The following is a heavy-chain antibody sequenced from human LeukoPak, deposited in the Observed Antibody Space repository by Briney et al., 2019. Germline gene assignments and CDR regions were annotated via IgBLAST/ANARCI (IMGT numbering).Heavy chain of an antibody. V-gene: IGHV3-21*01. CDR2: ISSSSSYI. Sequence: GGSLRLSCAASGFTFSSYSMNWVRQAPGKGLEWVSSISSSSSYIYYAVSVKGRFTISRDNAKNSLYLQMNSLRAEDTAVYYCARASGSYTDYWGQGTLVTVSS. D-gene: IGHD1-26*01. J-gene: IGHJ4*02. CDR1: GFTFSSYS. CDR3: ARASGSYTDY.